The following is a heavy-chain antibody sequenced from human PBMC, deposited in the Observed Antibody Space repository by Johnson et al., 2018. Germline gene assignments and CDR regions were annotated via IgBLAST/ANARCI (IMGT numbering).Heavy chain of an antibody. CDR3: ARDNKWGDEGAFDI. D-gene: IGHD1-26*01. V-gene: IGHV3-23*01. J-gene: IGHJ3*02. CDR1: GFTFSSYA. Sequence: VQLQESGGGLVQPGGSLRLSCAASGFTFSSYAMSWLRQAPGKGLQWVSRISYSGGSTYYADSVKGRITISRDNSKNPLSLQMNSRGAEDTAVYGCARDNKWGDEGAFDIWGQGTMVTGSS. CDR2: ISYSGGST.